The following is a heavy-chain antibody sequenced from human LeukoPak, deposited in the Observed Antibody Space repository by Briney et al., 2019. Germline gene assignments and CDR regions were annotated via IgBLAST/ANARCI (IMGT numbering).Heavy chain of an antibody. Sequence: EASVKVSCKASGYTFTGYYMHWVRQAPGQGLEWMGWMNPNSGNTGYAQKFQGRVTMTRNTYISTAYMELRSLRSEDTAVYYCARVLRYFDWLFPGGQGTLVTVSS. V-gene: IGHV1-8*02. D-gene: IGHD3-9*01. CDR3: ARVLRYFDWLFP. CDR2: MNPNSGNT. J-gene: IGHJ5*02. CDR1: GYTFTGYY.